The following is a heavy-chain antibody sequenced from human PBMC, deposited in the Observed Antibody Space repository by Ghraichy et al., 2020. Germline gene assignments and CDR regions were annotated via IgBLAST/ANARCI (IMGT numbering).Heavy chain of an antibody. J-gene: IGHJ3*02. CDR3: ARAGTELIDAFDI. V-gene: IGHV2-70*04. CDR1: GFSLSTSGMR. CDR2: IDWDDDK. D-gene: IGHD1-1*01. Sequence: LVKPTQTLTLTCTFSGFSLSTSGMRVSWIRQPPGKALEWLARIDWDDDKFYSTSLKTRLTISKDTSKNQVVLTMTNMDPVDTATYYCARAGTELIDAFDIWGQGTMVTVSS.